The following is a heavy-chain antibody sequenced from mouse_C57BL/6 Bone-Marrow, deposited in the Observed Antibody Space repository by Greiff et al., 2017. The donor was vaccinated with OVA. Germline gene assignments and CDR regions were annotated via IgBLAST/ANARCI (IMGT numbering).Heavy chain of an antibody. V-gene: IGHV6-3*01. D-gene: IGHD4-1*01. CDR3: TGGVGRSFFDY. Sequence: EVKVVESGGGLVQPGGSMKLSCVASGFTFSNYWMNWVRQSPEKGLEWVAQIRLKSDNYATHYAESVKGRFTISRDDSKSSVYLQMNNLRAEDTGIYYCTGGVGRSFFDYWGQGTTLTVSS. J-gene: IGHJ2*01. CDR2: IRLKSDNYAT. CDR1: GFTFSNYW.